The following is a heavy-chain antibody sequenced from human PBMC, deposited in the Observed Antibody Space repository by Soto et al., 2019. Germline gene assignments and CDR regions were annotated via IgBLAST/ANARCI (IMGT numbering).Heavy chain of an antibody. V-gene: IGHV4-59*01. D-gene: IGHD3-3*01. Sequence: SETLSLTCTVSGGSISSYYWSWIRQPPGKGLEWIGYIYYSGSTNYNPSLKSRVTISVDTSKNQFSLKLSSVTAADTAVYYCARAGWSGYSRYYYYYYMDVWGKGTTVTVSS. CDR3: ARAGWSGYSRYYYYYYMDV. CDR1: GGSISSYY. J-gene: IGHJ6*03. CDR2: IYYSGST.